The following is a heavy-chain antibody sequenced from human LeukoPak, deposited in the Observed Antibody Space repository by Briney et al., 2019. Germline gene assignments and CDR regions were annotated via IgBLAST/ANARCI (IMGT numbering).Heavy chain of an antibody. D-gene: IGHD3-22*01. CDR1: GYSISSGNY. Sequence: SETLSLTCSVSGYSISSGNYWGWIRQPPGKGLEWIGSIYHSGSTYYNSSLKSRVTISLDTSRNQFSLKLNSVTAADTAVYYCAKSNGYGLIDIWGQGTMVTVSS. CDR2: IYHSGST. J-gene: IGHJ3*02. V-gene: IGHV4-38-2*02. CDR3: AKSNGYGLIDI.